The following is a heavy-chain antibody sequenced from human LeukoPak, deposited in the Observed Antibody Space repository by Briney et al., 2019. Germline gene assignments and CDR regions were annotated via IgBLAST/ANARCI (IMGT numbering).Heavy chain of an antibody. Sequence: YTFXXXYMHWVRQAPGQGLEWMGWINPNSGGTNYAQKFQGRVTMTRDTSISTAYMELSRLRSDDTAVYYCARVNPLYCGGDCYSAVDYWGQGTLVTVSS. D-gene: IGHD2-21*02. CDR3: ARVNPLYCGGDCYSAVDY. CDR1: YTFXXXY. CDR2: INPNSGGT. J-gene: IGHJ4*02. V-gene: IGHV1-2*02.